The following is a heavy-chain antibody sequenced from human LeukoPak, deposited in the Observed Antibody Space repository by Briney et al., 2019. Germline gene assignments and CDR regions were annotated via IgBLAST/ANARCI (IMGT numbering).Heavy chain of an antibody. J-gene: IGHJ4*02. CDR2: IWYDGSNK. V-gene: IGHV3-33*01. Sequence: GRTLRLSCAPSGFTFSSYGMHWVRQAAGTGLEGGAVIWYDGSNKYYADSVKGRFAVSRDNSKPTLYLQMNSLRAEDTAVYYCARDHGYDPFFDYWGQGTLVTVSS. CDR3: ARDHGYDPFFDY. D-gene: IGHD5-12*01. CDR1: GFTFSSYG.